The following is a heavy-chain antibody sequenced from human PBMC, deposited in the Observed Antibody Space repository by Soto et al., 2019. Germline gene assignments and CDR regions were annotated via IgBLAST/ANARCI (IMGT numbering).Heavy chain of an antibody. Sequence: QVQLVDSGGVVVQPGESLQVACAASGFTVATTGMHWVRQAPGKGLEWVAMISHSGTSKVYIDSVQGRFTISRDNARNNLYLQMSSLRPEDTAIYYCAKDWGSSGWFNWFNPWGQGVLVTVSS. J-gene: IGHJ5*02. CDR2: ISHSGTSK. CDR3: AKDWGSSGWFNWFNP. CDR1: GFTVATTG. D-gene: IGHD6-19*01. V-gene: IGHV3-30*18.